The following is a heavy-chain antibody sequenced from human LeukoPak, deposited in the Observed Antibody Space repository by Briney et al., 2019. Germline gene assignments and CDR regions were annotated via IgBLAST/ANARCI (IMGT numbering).Heavy chain of an antibody. J-gene: IGHJ4*02. Sequence: GGSLRLSCAASGFTFNNYAMSWVRQAPGKGLEWVSAISGSGGSTYYADSVKGRFTISRDNSKNTLYLQMNSLRAEDTAVYYCAKMPFDSSSWSNFDYWGQGTLVTVSS. CDR3: AKMPFDSSSWSNFDY. CDR2: ISGSGGST. CDR1: GFTFNNYA. V-gene: IGHV3-23*01. D-gene: IGHD6-13*01.